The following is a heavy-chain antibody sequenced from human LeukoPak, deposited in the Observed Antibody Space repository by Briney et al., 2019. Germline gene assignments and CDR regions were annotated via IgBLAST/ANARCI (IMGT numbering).Heavy chain of an antibody. Sequence: GRSLRLSCAASGFTFSSYAMHWVRQAPGKGLEWVAVISYDGSNKYYADSVKGRFTISRDNSKNTLYLQMNSPRAEDTAVYYCARDVGSYAFDYWGQGTLVTVSS. D-gene: IGHD5-18*01. J-gene: IGHJ4*02. CDR2: ISYDGSNK. CDR3: ARDVGSYAFDY. V-gene: IGHV3-30-3*01. CDR1: GFTFSSYA.